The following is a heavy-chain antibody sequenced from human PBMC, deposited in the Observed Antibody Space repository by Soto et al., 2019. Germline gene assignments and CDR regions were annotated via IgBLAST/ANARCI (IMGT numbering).Heavy chain of an antibody. V-gene: IGHV4-39*01. D-gene: IGHD6-19*01. CDR1: GGSISSSSYH. Sequence: SETLSLTCTVSGGSISSSSYHWGWIRQPPGKGLEWIGSIYYSGSTYYNPSLKSRVTISVDTSKSQFSLKLSSVTAADTAVYYCARITQIYSSGWYYFDYWGQGTLVTVSS. CDR3: ARITQIYSSGWYYFDY. J-gene: IGHJ4*02. CDR2: IYYSGST.